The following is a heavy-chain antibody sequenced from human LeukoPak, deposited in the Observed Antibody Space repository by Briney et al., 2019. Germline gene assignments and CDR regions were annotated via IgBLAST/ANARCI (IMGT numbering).Heavy chain of an antibody. CDR2: IYTSGST. V-gene: IGHV4-61*02. CDR1: GGSISSGSYY. CDR3: ARAFHCSSTSCYTRGLDY. J-gene: IGHJ4*02. Sequence: PSETLSLTCTVSGGSISSGSYYWSWIRQPAGKGLEWIGRIYTSGSTNYNPSLKSRVTISVDTSKNQFSLKLSSVTAADTAVYYCARAFHCSSTSCYTRGLDYWGQGTLVTASS. D-gene: IGHD2-2*02.